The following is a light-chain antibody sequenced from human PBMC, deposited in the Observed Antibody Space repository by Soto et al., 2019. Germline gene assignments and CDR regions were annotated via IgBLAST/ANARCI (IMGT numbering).Light chain of an antibody. V-gene: IGKV1-39*01. Sequence: DIQMTQSPSSLSASVGDRVTITSRAIQNIRNYLNGYRQRPGKTPNLLVYAASNLRSGVPSRFSGCGSGKDFTLTISSLQPEDFGTYYCQQIHSTSSYTFDQGSRVDVK. CDR2: AAS. J-gene: IGKJ2*01. CDR3: QQIHSTSSYT. CDR1: QNIRNY.